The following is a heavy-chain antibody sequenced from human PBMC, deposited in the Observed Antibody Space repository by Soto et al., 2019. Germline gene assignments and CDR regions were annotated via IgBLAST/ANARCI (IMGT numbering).Heavy chain of an antibody. CDR2: ISYDGSNK. D-gene: IGHD3-22*01. Sequence: QVQLVESGGGVVQPGRSLRLSCAASGFTFSSYGMHWVRQAPGKGLQWVAVISYDGSNKYYADSVKGRFTISRDNSKNTLYLQMNRLRAEDTAVYYCVGGYYVGDYWGQGTLVTVSS. V-gene: IGHV3-30*03. CDR1: GFTFSSYG. J-gene: IGHJ4*02. CDR3: VGGYYVGDY.